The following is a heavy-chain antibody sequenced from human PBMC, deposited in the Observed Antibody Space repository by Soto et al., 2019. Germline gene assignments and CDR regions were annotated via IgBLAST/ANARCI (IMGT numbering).Heavy chain of an antibody. V-gene: IGHV3-23*01. CDR1: GFPFSDHA. CDR3: ARHLQERHDEGYYYYYGMDV. J-gene: IGHJ6*02. D-gene: IGHD4-4*01. CDR2: ITGRGDST. Sequence: PGGSLRLSCAASGFPFSDHAMHWVRQTPGKGLEWVSAITGRGDSTYYADSVKGRFTISRDNSKSTLYLQMMSLRAEDTAVYYCARHLQERHDEGYYYYYGMDVWGQGTTVTVSS.